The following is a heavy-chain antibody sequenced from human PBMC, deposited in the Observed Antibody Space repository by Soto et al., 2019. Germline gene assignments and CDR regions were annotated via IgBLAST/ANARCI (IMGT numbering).Heavy chain of an antibody. CDR3: ARDPSGSYRFDY. J-gene: IGHJ4*02. D-gene: IGHD1-26*01. V-gene: IGHV4-59*01. Sequence: PSETLSLTCTVSGGSISSYYWSWIRQPPGKGLEWIGHIYYSGSTNYNPSLKSRVTISVDTSKNQFSLKLSSVTAADTAVYYCARDPSGSYRFDYWGQGTLVTVSS. CDR2: IYYSGST. CDR1: GGSISSYY.